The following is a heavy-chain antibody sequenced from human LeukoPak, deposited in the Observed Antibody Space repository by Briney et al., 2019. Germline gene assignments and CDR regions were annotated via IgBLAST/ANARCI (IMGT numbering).Heavy chain of an antibody. J-gene: IGHJ4*02. Sequence: SETLSLTCTVSGGSISSYYWSWIREPPGKGLGWIGYIYSSGRTNYNPSLKSRVTISVDTSKNQFSLRLSSVTAADTAVYYCARRGGTPNHFDYWGQGTLVTVSS. CDR3: ARRGGTPNHFDY. CDR1: GGSISSYY. V-gene: IGHV4-59*08. D-gene: IGHD2-15*01. CDR2: IYSSGRT.